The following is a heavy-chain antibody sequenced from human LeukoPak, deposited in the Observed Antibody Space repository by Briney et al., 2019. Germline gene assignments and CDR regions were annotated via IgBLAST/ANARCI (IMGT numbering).Heavy chain of an antibody. CDR2: ISSSGSGGNT. D-gene: IGHD6-19*01. Sequence: PGGSLRLSCAASGFTFSSYAMSWVRQAPGKGLEWVSGISSSGSGGNTYYADSVKGRFTISRDNSKSTLYLQMNSLRAEDTAVYYCAKDLREPIAVAGTEEDWGQGTLVTVSS. V-gene: IGHV3-23*01. J-gene: IGHJ4*02. CDR1: GFTFSSYA. CDR3: AKDLREPIAVAGTEED.